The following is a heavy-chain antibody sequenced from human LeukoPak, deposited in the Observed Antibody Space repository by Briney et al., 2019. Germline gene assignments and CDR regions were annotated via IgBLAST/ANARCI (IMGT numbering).Heavy chain of an antibody. Sequence: SETLSLTCAVYGGSFSGYYWSWIRQPPGKGLEWIGEINHSGGTNYNPSLKSRVTISVDTSKNQFSLKLSSVTAADTAVYYCAREYQLLPKVFDYWGQGTLVTVSS. D-gene: IGHD2-2*01. J-gene: IGHJ4*02. CDR3: AREYQLLPKVFDY. CDR2: INHSGGT. V-gene: IGHV4-34*01. CDR1: GGSFSGYY.